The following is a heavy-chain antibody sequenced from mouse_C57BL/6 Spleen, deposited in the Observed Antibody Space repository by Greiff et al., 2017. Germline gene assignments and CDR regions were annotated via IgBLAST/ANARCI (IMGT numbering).Heavy chain of an antibody. D-gene: IGHD2-4*01. CDR3: ARGVYYDSDGYAMDY. CDR2: IDPANGNT. V-gene: IGHV14-3*01. CDR1: GFNIKNTY. J-gene: IGHJ4*01. Sequence: EVQLQQSVAELVRPGASVKLSCTASGFNIKNTYMHWVKQRPEQGLEWIGRIDPANGNTKYAPKFQGKATIPADTSSNTAYLQLSSLTSEDTAIYYCARGVYYDSDGYAMDYWGQGTSVTVSS.